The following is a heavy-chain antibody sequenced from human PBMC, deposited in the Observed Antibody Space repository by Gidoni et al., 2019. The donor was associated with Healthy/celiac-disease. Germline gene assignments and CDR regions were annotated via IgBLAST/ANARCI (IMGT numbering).Heavy chain of an antibody. V-gene: IGHV4-39*01. Sequence: QLQLQESGPGLVKPSETLSLPCTVSGGSISSSLDYWGWIRQPPGKGLEWIGSIYYSGSTYYNPSLKSRVTISVDTSKNQFSLKLSSVTAADTAVYYCARLLCIAVAGTYFDYWGQGTLVTVSS. D-gene: IGHD6-19*01. J-gene: IGHJ4*02. CDR1: GGSISSSLDY. CDR3: ARLLCIAVAGTYFDY. CDR2: IYYSGST.